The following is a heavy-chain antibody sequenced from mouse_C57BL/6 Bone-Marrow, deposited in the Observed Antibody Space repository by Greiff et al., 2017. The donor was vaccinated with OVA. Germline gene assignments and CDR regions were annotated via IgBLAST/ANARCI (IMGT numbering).Heavy chain of an antibody. CDR1: GYTFTDYY. CDR2: INPYNGGT. V-gene: IGHV1-19*01. D-gene: IGHD2-3*01. J-gene: IGHJ4*01. CDR3: SYDGYYYAMDY. Sequence: VQLQQSGPVLVKPGASVKMSCKASGYTFTDYYMNWVKQSHGKSLEWIGVINPYNGGTSYNPKFKGKATLTVDKSSSTAYMELNSLTSEDSAVYYCSYDGYYYAMDYWGQGTSVTVSS.